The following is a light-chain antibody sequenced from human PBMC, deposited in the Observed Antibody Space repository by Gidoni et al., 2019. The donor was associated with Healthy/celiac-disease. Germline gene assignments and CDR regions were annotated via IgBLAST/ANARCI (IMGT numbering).Light chain of an antibody. CDR2: AAS. V-gene: IGKV1-39*01. CDR3: QQSDSTPQT. J-gene: IGKJ1*01. CDR1: RSISSY. Sequence: DIQTTQSPSSLSASVRDRVTITCRASRSISSYLNWYQQKPGKAPKLLIYAASSLQSGVPSRFSGSGSGTDFTLTISSLQPEDFATYYCQQSDSTPQTFGQGTKVEIK.